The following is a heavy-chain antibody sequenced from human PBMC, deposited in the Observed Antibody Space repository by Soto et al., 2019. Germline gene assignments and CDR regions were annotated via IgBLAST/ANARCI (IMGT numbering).Heavy chain of an antibody. Sequence: QLQLQESGPGLVKPSETLSLTCTVSGGSISSSSYYWGWIRQPPGKGLEWIGSIYYSGSTYYNPSLKSRVTISVDTSKNQFSLKLSSVTAADTAVYHCARCPPYSLELRQPFDYWGQGTLVTVSS. J-gene: IGHJ4*02. CDR1: GGSISSSSYY. CDR2: IYYSGST. D-gene: IGHD1-7*01. CDR3: ARCPPYSLELRQPFDY. V-gene: IGHV4-39*01.